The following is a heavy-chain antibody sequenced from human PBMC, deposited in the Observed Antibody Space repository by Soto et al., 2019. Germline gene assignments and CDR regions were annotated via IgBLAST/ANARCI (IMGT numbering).Heavy chain of an antibody. Sequence: SETLSLTCTVSGGSISSYYWSWIRQPPGKGLEWIGYIYYSGSTNYNPSLKSRVTISVDTSKNQFSLKLSSVTAADTAVYYCARHLAVAGDDAFDIWGQGTMVTVSS. CDR2: IYYSGST. V-gene: IGHV4-59*08. J-gene: IGHJ3*02. CDR1: GGSISSYY. CDR3: ARHLAVAGDDAFDI. D-gene: IGHD6-19*01.